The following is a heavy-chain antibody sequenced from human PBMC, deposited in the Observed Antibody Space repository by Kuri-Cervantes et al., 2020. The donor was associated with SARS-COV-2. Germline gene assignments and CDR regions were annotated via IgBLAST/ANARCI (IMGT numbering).Heavy chain of an antibody. Sequence: GGSLRLSCAASGFTFSSYSMNWVRQAPGKGLEWVSSISSSSSYIYYADSVKGRFTISRDNAKNSLYLQMNSLGAEDTAVYYCGRGKDIVVVPAAIRYYYYYYMDVWGKGTTVTVSS. D-gene: IGHD2-2*02. CDR3: GRGKDIVVVPAAIRYYYYYYMDV. V-gene: IGHV3-21*01. CDR1: GFTFSSYS. CDR2: ISSSSSYI. J-gene: IGHJ6*03.